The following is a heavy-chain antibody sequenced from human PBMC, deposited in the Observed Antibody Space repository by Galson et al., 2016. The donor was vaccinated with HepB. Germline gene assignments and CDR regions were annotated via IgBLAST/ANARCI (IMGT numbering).Heavy chain of an antibody. Sequence: ETLSLTCTVSGGSISRSGYYWGWIRPPPGKGLGWIGSIYYSGTTYYNPSLKSRVTISLDTPKNQFPLKLRSVTAADTAMSYCAKHDYDSSRYNWFDPWVQGTLVTVAS. D-gene: IGHD3-22*01. V-gene: IGHV4-39*01. CDR2: IYYSGTT. J-gene: IGHJ5*02. CDR1: GGSISRSGYY. CDR3: AKHDYDSSRYNWFDP.